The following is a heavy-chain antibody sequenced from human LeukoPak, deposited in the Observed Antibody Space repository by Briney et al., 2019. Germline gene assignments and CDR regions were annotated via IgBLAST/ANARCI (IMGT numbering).Heavy chain of an antibody. D-gene: IGHD1-26*01. Sequence: GGSLRLSCAASGFTFSSYSMNWVRQAPGKGLEWVSYISSSGRSILYADSVKGRFTVSRDNAKNSLYLQMNNLGAEDTAVYYCAREISSGSYAPDYWGLGTLVTVSP. CDR1: GFTFSSYS. V-gene: IGHV3-21*05. J-gene: IGHJ4*02. CDR3: AREISSGSYAPDY. CDR2: ISSSGRSI.